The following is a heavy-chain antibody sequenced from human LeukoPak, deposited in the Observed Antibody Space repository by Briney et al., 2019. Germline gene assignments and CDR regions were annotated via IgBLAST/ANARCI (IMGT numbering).Heavy chain of an antibody. CDR2: ISGSGGST. CDR1: GFTFSNYV. V-gene: IGHV3-23*01. J-gene: IGHJ5*02. Sequence: GGCLRLSCAASGFTFSNYVMNWVRQAPGKGLEWVSAISGSGGSTYYADSVKGRFTISRDNSKNTLYLQMNSLRAEDTAVYYCTKTAPDAIYWFDPWGQGTLVTVSS. D-gene: IGHD2-2*02. CDR3: TKTAPDAIYWFDP.